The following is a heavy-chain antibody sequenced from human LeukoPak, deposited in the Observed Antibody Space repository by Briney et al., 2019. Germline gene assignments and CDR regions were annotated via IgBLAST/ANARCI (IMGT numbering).Heavy chain of an antibody. Sequence: PSETLSLTCAVSGGSISSSNWWSWVRQPPGKGLEWIGEIYQGGRTNYNPSLKSRVTIPVDKSKNQFSLKLSSVTAADTAVYHCARGDSSGYPDYWGQGTLVTVSS. CDR1: GGSISSSNW. D-gene: IGHD3-22*01. CDR3: ARGDSSGYPDY. J-gene: IGHJ4*02. CDR2: IYQGGRT. V-gene: IGHV4-4*02.